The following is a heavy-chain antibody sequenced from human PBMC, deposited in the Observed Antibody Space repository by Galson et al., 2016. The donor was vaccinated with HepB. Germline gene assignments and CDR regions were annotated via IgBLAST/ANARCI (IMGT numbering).Heavy chain of an antibody. CDR2: VSGSGDST. Sequence: SLRLSCAASGFTFSSYGMSWVRQVPGKGLEWVSAVSGSGDSTYYADSVKGRCTISRDNSMDTLDLQMNSLCAEDTAVYFCAKDLGGYNCWSGYHIGGYGMDVWGQGTTVTVSS. CDR1: GFTFSSYG. J-gene: IGHJ6*02. CDR3: AKDLGGYNCWSGYHIGGYGMDV. V-gene: IGHV3-23*01. D-gene: IGHD3-3*01.